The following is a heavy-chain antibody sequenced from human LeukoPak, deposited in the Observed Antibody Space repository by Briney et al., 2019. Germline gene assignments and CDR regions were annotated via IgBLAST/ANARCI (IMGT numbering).Heavy chain of an antibody. CDR3: AKGDSDFDY. J-gene: IGHJ4*02. D-gene: IGHD3-22*01. V-gene: IGHV3-23*01. CDR2: IRGSGAGT. CDR1: GFNHRIYA. Sequence: GGSLRLSCAASGFNHRIYAMSWLRHAPGKGLEWVSGIRGSGAGTYYADSVKGRFTISRDNSRNTLYLQMNSLRAEDTAVYYCAKGDSDFDYWGQGTLVTV.